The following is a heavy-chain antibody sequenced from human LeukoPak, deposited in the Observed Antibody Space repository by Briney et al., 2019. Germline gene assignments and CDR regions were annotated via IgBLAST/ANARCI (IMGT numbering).Heavy chain of an antibody. Sequence: GGSLRLSCAASGFTFSSYAMHWVRQAPGKGLEWVAVISYDGSNKYYADSVKGRFTISRDNSKNTLYLQMNSLRAEDTAVYYCAREMWDHRGFDYWGQGTLVTVSS. CDR3: AREMWDHRGFDY. CDR2: ISYDGSNK. V-gene: IGHV3-30-3*01. CDR1: GFTFSSYA. D-gene: IGHD1-26*01. J-gene: IGHJ4*02.